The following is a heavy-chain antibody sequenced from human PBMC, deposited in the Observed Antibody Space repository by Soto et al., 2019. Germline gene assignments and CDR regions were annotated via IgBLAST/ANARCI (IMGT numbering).Heavy chain of an antibody. V-gene: IGHV1-2*04. CDR3: ARGGIIVLVPAAISWFDP. D-gene: IGHD2-2*01. J-gene: IGHJ5*02. CDR1: GYTLTGYY. CDR2: INPNSGGT. Sequence: GASVKVSCKASGYTLTGYYMHWVRQAPGQGLEWMGWINPNSGGTNYAQKFQGWVTMTRDTSISTAYMELSRLRSDDTAVYYCARGGIIVLVPAAISWFDPWGQGTLVTVSS.